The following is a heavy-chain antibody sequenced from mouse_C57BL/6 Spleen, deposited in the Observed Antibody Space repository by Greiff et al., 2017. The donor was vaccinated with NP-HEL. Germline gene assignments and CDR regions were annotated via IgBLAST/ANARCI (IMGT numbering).Heavy chain of an antibody. CDR2: INPYNGGT. J-gene: IGHJ3*01. Sequence: VQLQQSGPVLVKPGASVKMSCKASGYTFTDYYMNWVKQSHGKSLEWIGVINPYNGGTSYNQKFKGKATLTVDKSSSTAYMELNSLTSEDSAVYYCARETGTGWFAYWGQGTLVTVSA. CDR3: ARETGTGWFAY. D-gene: IGHD4-1*01. CDR1: GYTFTDYY. V-gene: IGHV1-19*01.